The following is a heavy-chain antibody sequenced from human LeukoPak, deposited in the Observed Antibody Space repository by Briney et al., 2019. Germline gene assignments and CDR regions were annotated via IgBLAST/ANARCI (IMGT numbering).Heavy chain of an antibody. CDR2: IYYSGST. J-gene: IGHJ6*03. CDR1: GGSISSGDYY. Sequence: PSETLSLTCTVSGGSISSGDYYWSWIRQPPGKGLGWIGYIYYSGSTYYNPSLKSRVTISVDTSKNQFSLKLSSVTAADTAVYYCARGYYDSSGSNYYYYYMDVWGKGTTVTVSS. V-gene: IGHV4-30-4*08. CDR3: ARGYYDSSGSNYYYYYMDV. D-gene: IGHD3-22*01.